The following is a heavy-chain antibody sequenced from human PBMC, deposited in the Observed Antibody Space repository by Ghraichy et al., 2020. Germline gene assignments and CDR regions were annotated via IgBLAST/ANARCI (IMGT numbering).Heavy chain of an antibody. D-gene: IGHD4/OR15-4a*01. J-gene: IGHJ5*02. CDR1: GGSMSNYY. V-gene: IGHV4-59*13. Sequence: GSLRLSCSVSGGSMSNYYWAWIRQPPGKGLEWIGHISFSGSTTYNPALKSRVAISLDTSKKHFSLNLNSVTAADTAVYYCARGSTTMGAYTMEDLWGQGTLVTVSS. CDR3: ARGSTTMGAYTMEDL. CDR2: ISFSGST.